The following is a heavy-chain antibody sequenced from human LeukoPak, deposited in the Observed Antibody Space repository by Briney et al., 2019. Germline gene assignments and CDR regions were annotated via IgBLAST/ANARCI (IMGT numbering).Heavy chain of an antibody. Sequence: ASVKVSCKASGYTFIGDYMHWMRQAPGQGLEWMGWINPDSGDTKYAQKFQGRVTMTGDTSISTAYMDLSRLTSDDTAVYYCARDRGYGYGNYSDYWGQGTLVTVSS. CDR3: ARDRGYGYGNYSDY. V-gene: IGHV1-2*02. CDR2: INPDSGDT. D-gene: IGHD5-18*01. CDR1: GYTFIGDY. J-gene: IGHJ4*02.